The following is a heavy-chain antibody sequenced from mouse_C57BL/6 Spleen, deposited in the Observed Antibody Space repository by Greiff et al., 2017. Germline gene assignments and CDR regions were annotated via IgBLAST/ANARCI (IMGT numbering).Heavy chain of an antibody. CDR2: INPSSGYT. CDR1: GYTFTSYS. CDR3: GRRRSSSYFFDY. J-gene: IGHJ2*01. D-gene: IGHD1-1*01. Sequence: VQLQQSGAELAKPGASVTLSCKASGYTFTSYSMHWIKQQPGQGLEWIGYINPSSGYTKYNQKFKDKATLTAVKSSSTAYLQLSSLRYDDAADDYCGRRRSSSYFFDYWGQGTTLTVSS. V-gene: IGHV1-7*01.